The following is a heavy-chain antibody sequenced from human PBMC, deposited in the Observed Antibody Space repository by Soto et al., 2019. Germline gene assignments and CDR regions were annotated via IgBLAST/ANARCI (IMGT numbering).Heavy chain of an antibody. CDR3: AKEGHDSAYYDSSGYYHYFDY. V-gene: IGHV3-30*18. CDR2: ISYDGSNK. CDR1: GFTFSSYG. Sequence: GGSLRLSCAASGFTFSSYGMHWVRQAPGKGLEWVAVISYDGSNKYYADSVKGRFTISRDNSKNTLYLQMNSLRAEDTAVYYCAKEGHDSAYYDSSGYYHYFDYWGQGTLVTVSS. D-gene: IGHD3-22*01. J-gene: IGHJ4*02.